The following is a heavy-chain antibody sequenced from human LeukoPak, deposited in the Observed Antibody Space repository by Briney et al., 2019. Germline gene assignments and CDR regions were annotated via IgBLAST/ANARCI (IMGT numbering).Heavy chain of an antibody. Sequence: SVKVSCKASGGTFSSYAISWVRQAPGQGLEWMGRIIPILGIANYAQKFQGRVTITADKSTSTAYMELSSLRSEDTAVYYCARVRRYYDSSGGGYFDYWGQGTLVTVSS. D-gene: IGHD3-22*01. CDR3: ARVRRYYDSSGGGYFDY. CDR1: GGTFSSYA. V-gene: IGHV1-69*04. J-gene: IGHJ4*02. CDR2: IIPILGIA.